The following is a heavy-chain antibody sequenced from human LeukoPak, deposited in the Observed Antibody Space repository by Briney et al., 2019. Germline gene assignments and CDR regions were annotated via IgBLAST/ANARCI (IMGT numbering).Heavy chain of an antibody. CDR1: GFTFSNYW. CDR3: ARGGPYSISLIDY. J-gene: IGHJ4*02. Sequence: GGSLRLSCAASGFTFSNYWMHWVRQAPGKGLVWVSRINSDGSSTTYADSVKGRFTISRDNAKNTLYLQMNSLRAEDTAVYYCARGGPYSISLIDYWGQGTLVSVSS. CDR2: INSDGSST. D-gene: IGHD6-13*01. V-gene: IGHV3-74*01.